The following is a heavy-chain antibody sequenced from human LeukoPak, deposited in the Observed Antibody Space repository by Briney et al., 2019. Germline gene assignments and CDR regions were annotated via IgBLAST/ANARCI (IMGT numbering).Heavy chain of an antibody. CDR3: ANPPPRYCSSTSCFPYYYYYMDV. CDR1: GFTFSSYG. D-gene: IGHD2-2*01. V-gene: IGHV3-30*02. Sequence: PGGSLRLSCAASGFTFSSYGMHWVRQAPGKGLEWVAFIRYDGSNKYYADSVKGRFTISRDNSKNTLYLQMNSLRAEDTAVYYCANPPPRYCSSTSCFPYYYYYMDVWGKGTTVTVSS. CDR2: IRYDGSNK. J-gene: IGHJ6*03.